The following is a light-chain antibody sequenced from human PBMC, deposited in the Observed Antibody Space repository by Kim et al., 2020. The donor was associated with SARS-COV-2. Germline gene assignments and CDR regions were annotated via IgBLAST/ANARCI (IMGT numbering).Light chain of an antibody. CDR2: GKN. Sequence: SSELTQDPALSVALGQTVRITCQGDSLRSYYASWYQQKPGQAPVLVIYGKNNRSSGIPDRFSGSSSGNTASLTITGAQAEDEADYYCNSRDSSGNHYVFGTGTKVTVL. V-gene: IGLV3-19*01. CDR1: SLRSYY. CDR3: NSRDSSGNHYV. J-gene: IGLJ1*01.